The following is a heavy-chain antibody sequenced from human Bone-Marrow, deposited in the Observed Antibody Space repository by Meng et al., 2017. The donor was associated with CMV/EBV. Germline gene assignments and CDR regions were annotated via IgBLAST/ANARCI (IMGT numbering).Heavy chain of an antibody. CDR3: ARSRGYSSGWYLWWFDP. V-gene: IGHV1-46*01. CDR1: GYTFISYY. Sequence: PLVRCGAEGKKPGASVKVSSKASGYTFISYYMHWVRQAPGQGLEWMGIINPSGGSTSYAQKFQGRVTMIRDTSTSTVYMELSSLRSEDTAVYYCARSRGYSSGWYLWWFDPWGQGTLVTVSS. D-gene: IGHD6-19*01. CDR2: INPSGGST. J-gene: IGHJ5*02.